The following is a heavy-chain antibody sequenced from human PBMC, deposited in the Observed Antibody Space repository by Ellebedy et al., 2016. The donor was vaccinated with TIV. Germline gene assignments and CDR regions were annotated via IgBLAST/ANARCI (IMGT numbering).Heavy chain of an antibody. CDR2: IKQEGYDQ. CDR1: GFSFSSYW. J-gene: IGHJ4*02. CDR3: ARDQGWTGGATTRFDY. V-gene: IGHV3-7*01. D-gene: IGHD1-1*01. Sequence: PGGSLRLSCVGSGFSFSSYWMSWVRQAPGKGLEWVASIKQEGYDQYYVYSVEGRFTISRDNAKSTLDLQMTSLRAEDTAVYYCARDQGWTGGATTRFDYWGQGTLVTVSS.